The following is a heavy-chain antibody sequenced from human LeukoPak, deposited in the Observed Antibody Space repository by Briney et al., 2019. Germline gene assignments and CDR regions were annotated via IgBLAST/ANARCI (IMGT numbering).Heavy chain of an antibody. CDR3: AREGIVVVPAALEI. Sequence: GASVTVSCKASGYTFTGYYMHWVRQAPGQGLEWMGWINPNSGGTNYAQRFQGRVTMTRDTSISTAYMELSRLRSDDTAVYYCAREGIVVVPAALEIWGQGTLVTVSS. D-gene: IGHD2-2*01. CDR2: INPNSGGT. J-gene: IGHJ4*02. CDR1: GYTFTGYY. V-gene: IGHV1-2*02.